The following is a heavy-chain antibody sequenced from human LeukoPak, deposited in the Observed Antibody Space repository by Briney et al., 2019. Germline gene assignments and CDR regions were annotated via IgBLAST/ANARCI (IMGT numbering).Heavy chain of an antibody. CDR3: AREGYYYDSSGYYYSALDM. D-gene: IGHD3-22*01. Sequence: ASVKVSCKASGCTFTNYSINWVRQAPGQGLEWMGWISALNGNTNYAPMIQGRITMTTDTSTSTAFMELTILTSDDAAWYYWAREGYYYDSSGYYYSALDMWGQETMVSVSS. CDR2: ISALNGNT. J-gene: IGHJ3*02. CDR1: GCTFTNYS. V-gene: IGHV1-18*01.